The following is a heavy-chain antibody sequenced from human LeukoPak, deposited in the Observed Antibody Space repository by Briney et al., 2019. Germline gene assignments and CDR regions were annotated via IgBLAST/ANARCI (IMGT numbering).Heavy chain of an antibody. D-gene: IGHD2-15*01. V-gene: IGHV1-46*01. J-gene: IGHJ5*02. CDR1: GYTFTSYY. CDR3: ARESCSGGSCYSGWFDP. CDR2: INPSGGST. Sequence: ASVKVSCKASGYTFTSYYMHWVRPAPGQGLEWMGIINPSGGSTSYAQKFQGRVTMTRDTSTSTVYMELSSLRSEDTAVYYCARESCSGGSCYSGWFDPWGQGTLVTVSS.